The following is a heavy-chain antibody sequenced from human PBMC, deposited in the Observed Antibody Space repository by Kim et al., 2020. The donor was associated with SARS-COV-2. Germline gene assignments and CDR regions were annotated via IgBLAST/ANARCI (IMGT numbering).Heavy chain of an antibody. V-gene: IGHV4-39*01. CDR3: ARLHYYDSSGYHP. J-gene: IGHJ5*02. Sequence: NPSLKSRVTISVDTSKNQFSLKLSSVTAADTAVYYCARLHYYDSSGYHPWGQGTLVTVSS. D-gene: IGHD3-22*01.